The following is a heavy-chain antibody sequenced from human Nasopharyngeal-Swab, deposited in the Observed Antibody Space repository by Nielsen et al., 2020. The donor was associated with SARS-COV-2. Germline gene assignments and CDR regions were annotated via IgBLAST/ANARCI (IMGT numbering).Heavy chain of an antibody. J-gene: IGHJ4*02. CDR3: ARELRIGNFDY. Sequence: ETLSLTCTVSGGSISSYYWSWIRQPPGKGLEWIGYIYYSGSTNYNPSLKSRVTISVDTSKNQFSLKLSSVTAADTAVYYCARELRIGNFDYWGQGTLVTVSS. V-gene: IGHV4-59*01. CDR1: GGSISSYY. CDR2: IYYSGST. D-gene: IGHD2-15*01.